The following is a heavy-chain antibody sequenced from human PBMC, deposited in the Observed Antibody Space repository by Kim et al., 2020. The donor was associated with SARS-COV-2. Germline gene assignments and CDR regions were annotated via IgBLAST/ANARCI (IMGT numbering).Heavy chain of an antibody. V-gene: IGHV3-74*01. CDR3: ARAGDYDISGYYGFFNH. D-gene: IGHD3-22*01. Sequence: VKGRFTISRGNAKNTLYLHMSSLRPEDTAVYYCARAGDYDISGYYGFFNHWGQGALVTVSS. J-gene: IGHJ1*01.